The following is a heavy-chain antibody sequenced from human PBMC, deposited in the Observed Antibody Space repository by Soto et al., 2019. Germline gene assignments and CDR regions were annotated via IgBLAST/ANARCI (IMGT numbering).Heavy chain of an antibody. V-gene: IGHV1-3*01. CDR2: INAGNGNT. Sequence: ASVKVSCKASGYTFTTYAIHWVRQAPGQRLEGMGWINAGNGNTKYSQKLQGRVTMTTDTSTRTAYMELRCLRSDDTAVYYCARLRWGYSGYVLHFDYWGQGTLVTVSS. J-gene: IGHJ4*02. D-gene: IGHD5-12*01. CDR1: GYTFTTYA. CDR3: ARLRWGYSGYVLHFDY.